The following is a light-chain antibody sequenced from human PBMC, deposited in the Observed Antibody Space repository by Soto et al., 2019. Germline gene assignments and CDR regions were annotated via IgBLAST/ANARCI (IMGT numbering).Light chain of an antibody. V-gene: IGKV1-33*01. J-gene: IGKJ5*01. Sequence: DIQMNQSPSSLSASVGDRVTITCRASQSISSYLNWYQQKPGKAPKLLIYAASSLQSGVPSRFSGSGSGTDFTFTISSLQPEDIATYYCQQYDNLPITFGQGTRLEIK. CDR2: AAS. CDR1: QSISSY. CDR3: QQYDNLPIT.